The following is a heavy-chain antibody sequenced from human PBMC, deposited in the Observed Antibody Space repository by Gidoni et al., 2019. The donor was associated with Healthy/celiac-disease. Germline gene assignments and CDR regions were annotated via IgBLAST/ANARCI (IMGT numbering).Heavy chain of an antibody. CDR3: GGGGSWYTIDY. V-gene: IGHV3-23*01. CDR2: ISGSGGST. Sequence: EVQLLESGGGLVQPGGSLRLSCAASGFTFSSYAMSWVRQAPGKGLEWASAISGSGGSTYYADSVKGRFTISRDNSKNTLYLQMNSLRAEDTAVYYGGGGGSWYTIDYWGQGTLVTVSS. CDR1: GFTFSSYA. J-gene: IGHJ4*02. D-gene: IGHD6-13*01.